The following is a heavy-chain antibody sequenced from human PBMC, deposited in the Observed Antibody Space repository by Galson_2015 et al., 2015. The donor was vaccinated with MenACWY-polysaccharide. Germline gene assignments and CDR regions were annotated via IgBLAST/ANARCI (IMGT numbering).Heavy chain of an antibody. CDR2: MSFSGSS. J-gene: IGHJ4*02. CDR3: ARGNYDILTGNYAFDY. CDR1: GGSISSGSSY. V-gene: IGHV4-61*02. D-gene: IGHD3-9*01. Sequence: QSLTCTVSGGSISSGSSYWSLIRQSAGKGLEWIGRMSFSGSSNYKPSLKSRVTISIDTSKNQFSLSLSSVTAADTAVYYCARGNYDILTGNYAFDYWGQGTLVTVSS.